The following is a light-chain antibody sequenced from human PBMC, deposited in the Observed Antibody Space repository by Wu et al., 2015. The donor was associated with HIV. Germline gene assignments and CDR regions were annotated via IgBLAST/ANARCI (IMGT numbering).Light chain of an antibody. J-gene: IGKJ4*01. Sequence: EVVMTQSPATLSLSPGDRATLSCRASQSVNNRLAWYQQRPGQPPRLLISGASTRASGVPARFTGSGSGTDFTLTINSLQSEDFAVYFCHQYTYWPTFGGGTRVEIK. V-gene: IGKV3-15*01. CDR2: GAS. CDR1: QSVNNR. CDR3: HQYTYWPT.